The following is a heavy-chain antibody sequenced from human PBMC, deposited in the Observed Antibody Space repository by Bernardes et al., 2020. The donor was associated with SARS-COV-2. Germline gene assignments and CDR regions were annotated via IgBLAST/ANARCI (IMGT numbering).Heavy chain of an antibody. CDR1: GYTFTGYY. Sequence: ASVKVSCKASGYTFTGYYMHWVRQAPGQGLEWMGWINPNSGGTNYAQKFQGRVTMTRDTSISTAYMELSRLRSDDTAVYYCARDRLGYCSSTSCSRWFDPWGQGTLVTVSS. CDR2: INPNSGGT. CDR3: ARDRLGYCSSTSCSRWFDP. D-gene: IGHD2-2*01. V-gene: IGHV1-2*02. J-gene: IGHJ5*02.